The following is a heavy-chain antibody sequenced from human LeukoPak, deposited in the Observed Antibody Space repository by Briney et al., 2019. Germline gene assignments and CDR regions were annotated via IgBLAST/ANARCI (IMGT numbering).Heavy chain of an antibody. CDR3: ARTRGASRIYYFGY. Sequence: PEGSLTLSCAASEFNFSIYEMHWVRQAPGKGLEWLSYISGSGTSIQYADSVKGRFTISRDNAKNSLFLHMNSLRADDTAVYYCARTRGASRIYYFGYWGQGALVTVSS. CDR2: ISGSGTSI. D-gene: IGHD2/OR15-2a*01. J-gene: IGHJ4*02. V-gene: IGHV3-48*03. CDR1: EFNFSIYE.